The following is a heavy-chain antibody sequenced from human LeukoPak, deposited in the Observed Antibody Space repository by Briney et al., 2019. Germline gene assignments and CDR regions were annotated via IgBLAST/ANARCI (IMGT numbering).Heavy chain of an antibody. CDR3: ARSILVGATIYFDY. CDR2: IYTSGST. Sequence: SATLSLTCTVSGGSISSYYWSWIRQPAGKGLEWIGRIYTSGSTNYNPSLKSRVTMSVDTSKNQFSLKLSSVTAADTAVYYCARSILVGATIYFDYWGQGTLVTVSS. V-gene: IGHV4-4*07. J-gene: IGHJ4*02. D-gene: IGHD1-26*01. CDR1: GGSISSYY.